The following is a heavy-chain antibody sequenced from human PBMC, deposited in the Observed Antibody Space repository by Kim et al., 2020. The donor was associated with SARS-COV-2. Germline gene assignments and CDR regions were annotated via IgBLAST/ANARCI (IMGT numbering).Heavy chain of an antibody. Sequence: SETLSLTCTVSGGSISSSSYYWGWIRQPPGKGLEWIGSIYYSGSTYYNPSLKSRVTISVDTSKNQFSLKLSSVTAADTAVYYCARAGGDYVLGAYYYGMDVWGQGTTVTVSS. D-gene: IGHD4-17*01. CDR1: GGSISSSSYY. V-gene: IGHV4-39*01. CDR3: ARAGGDYVLGAYYYGMDV. CDR2: IYYSGST. J-gene: IGHJ6*02.